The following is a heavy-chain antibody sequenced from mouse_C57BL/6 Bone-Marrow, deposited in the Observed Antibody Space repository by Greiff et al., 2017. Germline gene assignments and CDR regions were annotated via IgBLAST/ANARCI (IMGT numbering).Heavy chain of an antibody. D-gene: IGHD1-1*01. CDR3: ARYKVTTVVDWYFDV. J-gene: IGHJ1*03. V-gene: IGHV1-52*01. Sequence: VQLQQPGAELVRPGSSVKLSCKASGYTFTSYWMHWVKQRPIQGLEWIGNIDPSDSETHYNQKFKDKATLTVDKSSSTAYMQLSSLTSEDSAVYYCARYKVTTVVDWYFDVWGTGTTVTVSS. CDR1: GYTFTSYW. CDR2: IDPSDSET.